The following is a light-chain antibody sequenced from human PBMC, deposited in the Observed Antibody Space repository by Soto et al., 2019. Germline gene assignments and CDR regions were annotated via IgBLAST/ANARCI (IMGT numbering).Light chain of an antibody. V-gene: IGKV3-20*01. CDR1: QSVRNNY. Sequence: EIVLTQSPGTLSLSPGETATLSCRASQSVRNNYLVWYQQRPGQPPRFLMYDVSTRAAGIPDRFSGSGSGTDFTLTISRLEPEDFAVYYCQQYGSTPLTFGGGTKVEIE. CDR3: QQYGSTPLT. CDR2: DVS. J-gene: IGKJ4*01.